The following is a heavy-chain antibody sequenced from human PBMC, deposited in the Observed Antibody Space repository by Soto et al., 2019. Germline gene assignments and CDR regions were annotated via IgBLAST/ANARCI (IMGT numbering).Heavy chain of an antibody. J-gene: IGHJ4*02. CDR1: GFTFSSFW. V-gene: IGHV3-74*01. Sequence: EVQLVESGGGLVQPGGSLRLSCAVSGFTFSSFWMHWVRQAPGEGLVWVSRINTDGSSTRYADSVKGRFTISSDTAKNTLYLQMNSLRVEDTDMYYCAKRGVDTFGLSYWGQGTLVTVSS. CDR3: AKRGVDTFGLSY. CDR2: INTDGSST. D-gene: IGHD3-10*01.